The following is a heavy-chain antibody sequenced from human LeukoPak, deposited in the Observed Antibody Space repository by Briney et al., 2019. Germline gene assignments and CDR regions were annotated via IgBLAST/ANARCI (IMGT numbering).Heavy chain of an antibody. CDR2: IWYDGSNK. V-gene: IGHV3-33*01. D-gene: IGHD2-2*01. Sequence: PGGSLRLSCAASGFTFSSYGMHWVRQAPGKGLEWVAVIWYDGSNKYYADSVKGRFTISRDNSKNTLYLQMNSLRAEDTAVYYCARDIVVVPAAGNYYYYGMDVWGHGTTVTVSS. J-gene: IGHJ6*02. CDR1: GFTFSSYG. CDR3: ARDIVVVPAAGNYYYYGMDV.